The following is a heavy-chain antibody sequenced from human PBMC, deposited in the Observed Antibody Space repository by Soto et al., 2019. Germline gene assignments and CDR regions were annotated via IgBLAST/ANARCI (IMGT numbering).Heavy chain of an antibody. CDR2: IYYSGST. CDR3: ARRDGYSFDY. J-gene: IGHJ4*02. V-gene: IGHV4-59*08. D-gene: IGHD1-1*01. Sequence: QVQLQESGPGLVKPSETLSLTCTVSGGSISSYYWSWIRQPPGKGLEWIGYIYYSGSTNYNPSLRSRVTISVDTYKNQSSLKLSSVTAADPAVYYCARRDGYSFDYWGQGTLVTVSS. CDR1: GGSISSYY.